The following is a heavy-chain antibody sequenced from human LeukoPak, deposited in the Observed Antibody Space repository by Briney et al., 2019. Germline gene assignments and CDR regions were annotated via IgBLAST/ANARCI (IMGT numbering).Heavy chain of an antibody. D-gene: IGHD3-22*01. CDR2: ISGSGGRT. CDR3: AKRGVVIRVILVGFHKEAYYFDS. J-gene: IGHJ4*02. V-gene: IGHV3-23*01. Sequence: GGSLRLSCAVSGITLSNYGMSWVRQAPGKGLEWVAGISGSGGRTNYADSVKGRFTISRDNPKNTLYLQMNSLGAEDTAVYFCAKRGVVIRVILVGFHKEAYYFDSWGQGALVTVSS. CDR1: GITLSNYG.